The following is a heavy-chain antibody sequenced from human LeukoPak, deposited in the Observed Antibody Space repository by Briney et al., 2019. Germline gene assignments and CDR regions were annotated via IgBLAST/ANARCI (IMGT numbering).Heavy chain of an antibody. CDR3: AKGGAYYYDSSGYFSI. CDR1: GFTFSSYT. V-gene: IGHV3-23*01. D-gene: IGHD3-22*01. Sequence: GGSLRLSCTASGFTFSSYTMTWVRQAPGKGLKWVSTITTGDGNTYYADSVKGRFTISRDNSKNTLYLQMNSLRAEDTAVYYCAKGGAYYYDSSGYFSIWGQGTMVTVSS. CDR2: ITTGDGNT. J-gene: IGHJ3*02.